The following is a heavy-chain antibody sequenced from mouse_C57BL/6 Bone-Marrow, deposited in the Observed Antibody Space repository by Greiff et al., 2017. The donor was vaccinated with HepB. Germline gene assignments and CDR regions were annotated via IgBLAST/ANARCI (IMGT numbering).Heavy chain of an antibody. CDR3: AREGGYYYGYFDY. V-gene: IGHV1-64*01. D-gene: IGHD1-1*01. CDR1: GYTFTSYW. Sequence: QVQLKQPGAELVKPGASVKLSCKASGYTFTSYWMHWVKQRPGQGLEWIGMIHPNSGSTNYNEKFKSKATLTVDKSSSTAYMQLSSLTSEDSAVYYCAREGGYYYGYFDYWGQGTTLTVSS. J-gene: IGHJ2*01. CDR2: IHPNSGST.